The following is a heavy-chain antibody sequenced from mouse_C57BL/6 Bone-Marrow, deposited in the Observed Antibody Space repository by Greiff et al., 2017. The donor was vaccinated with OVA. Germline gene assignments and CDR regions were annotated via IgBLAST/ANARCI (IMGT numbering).Heavy chain of an antibody. D-gene: IGHD2-1*01. Sequence: VQLQQSGAELARPGASVKMSCKASGYTFTSYTMHWVKQRPGQGLEWIGYINPSSGYTKYNQKFKDKATLTADKSSSTAYMQLRSLTSEDSAVDYCARREGNYGGAMDYWGQGTSVTVSS. J-gene: IGHJ4*01. CDR2: INPSSGYT. V-gene: IGHV1-4*01. CDR1: GYTFTSYT. CDR3: ARREGNYGGAMDY.